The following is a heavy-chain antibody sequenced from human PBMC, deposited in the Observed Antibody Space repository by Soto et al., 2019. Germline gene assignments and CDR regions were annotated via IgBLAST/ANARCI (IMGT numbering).Heavy chain of an antibody. CDR1: GYSFTTYW. V-gene: IGHV5-51*01. D-gene: IGHD5-12*01. J-gene: IGHJ4*02. Sequence: PGESLKISCKGSGYSFTTYWIAWVRQMPGKGLEWMGIIYPDDSDTRYSPSFQGQITISADKSINTAYLQWSSLKASDTAMYFCAKRSGGHDYNFDSWGQGSLVTVSS. CDR3: AKRSGGHDYNFDS. CDR2: IYPDDSDT.